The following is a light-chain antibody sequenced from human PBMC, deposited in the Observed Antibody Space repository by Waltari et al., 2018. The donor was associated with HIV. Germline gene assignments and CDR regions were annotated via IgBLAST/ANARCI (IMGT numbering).Light chain of an antibody. CDR2: RDS. J-gene: IGLJ1*01. CDR3: QSADSSGSYV. Sequence: SYELTQPPAVSVSPGQTARITCSGDALPNKYTHWYQQKPGQAPVLVISRDSERPSGIPERFSGSSSGTTVTLTISGVQAEDEADYYCQSADSSGSYVFATGTRVTVL. V-gene: IGLV3-25*03. CDR1: ALPNKY.